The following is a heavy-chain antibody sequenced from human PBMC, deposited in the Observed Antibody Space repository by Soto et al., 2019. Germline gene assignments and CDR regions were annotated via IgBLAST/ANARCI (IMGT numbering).Heavy chain of an antibody. Sequence: PSETLSLTCAVYGGSFSGYYWSWIRQPPGKGLEWIGEINHSGSTNYNPSLKSRVTISVDTSKNQFSLKLSSVTAADTAVYYCARAHSSSWNYYYYYYMDVWGKGTTVTVS. J-gene: IGHJ6*03. D-gene: IGHD6-6*01. CDR3: ARAHSSSWNYYYYYYMDV. V-gene: IGHV4-34*01. CDR2: INHSGST. CDR1: GGSFSGYY.